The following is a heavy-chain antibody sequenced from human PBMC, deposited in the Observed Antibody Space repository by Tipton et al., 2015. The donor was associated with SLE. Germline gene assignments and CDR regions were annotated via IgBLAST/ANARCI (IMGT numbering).Heavy chain of an antibody. CDR3: ARHGYCEKNGDQRKKYGQD. J-gene: IGHJ1*01. Sequence: QLVQSGAEVKKPGESLKISCKGSGYSFTSYWIGWVRQMPGKGLEWMGRLDPSDSYTNYSPSFQGHVTISADKSISTAYLQWSSLKASDTAMCYCARHGYCEKNGDQRKKYGQDWSQGTEVTVSS. V-gene: IGHV5-10-1*01. CDR2: LDPSDSYT. D-gene: IGHD2-2*03. CDR1: GYSFTSYW.